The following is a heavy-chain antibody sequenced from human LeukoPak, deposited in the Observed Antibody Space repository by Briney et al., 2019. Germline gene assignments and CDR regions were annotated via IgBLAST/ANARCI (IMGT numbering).Heavy chain of an antibody. V-gene: IGHV3-23*01. J-gene: IGHJ4*02. D-gene: IGHD1-26*01. CDR1: GFTFSSYA. CDR3: AKDNSYGWELPSFDY. CDR2: ISGSGGST. Sequence: PGGSLRLSCAASGFTFSSYAMSWVRQAPGKGLEWVSAISGSGGSTYYADSVKGRFTISRDNSKNTLYLQMNSLRAEDTAVYYCAKDNSYGWELPSFDYWGQGTLVTVSS.